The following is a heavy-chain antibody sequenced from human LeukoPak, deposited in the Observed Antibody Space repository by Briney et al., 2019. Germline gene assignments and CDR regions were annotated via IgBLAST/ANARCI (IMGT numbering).Heavy chain of an antibody. D-gene: IGHD3-22*01. V-gene: IGHV5-51*01. CDR2: IYPGDSDT. Sequence: RGESLKISCKGSGYSFTSYWIGWVRQMPGKGLECMGIIYPGDSDTRYSPPFQGQVTISADKSISTAYLQWSSLKASNTAMYYCASLYYYDSSGYPDAFDIWGQGTMVTVSS. CDR3: ASLYYYDSSGYPDAFDI. J-gene: IGHJ3*02. CDR1: GYSFTSYW.